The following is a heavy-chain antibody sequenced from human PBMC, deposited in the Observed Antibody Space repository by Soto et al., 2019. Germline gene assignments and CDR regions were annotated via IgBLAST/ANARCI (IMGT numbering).Heavy chain of an antibody. V-gene: IGHV3-30-3*01. J-gene: IGHJ4*02. D-gene: IGHD1-26*01. CDR2: ISYDGSNK. CDR3: AREFKWRGGSSPFDY. Sequence: QVQLVESGGGVVQPGRSLRLSCAASGFTFSSYAMHWVRQAPGKGLEWVAVISYDGSNKYYADSVKGRFTISRDNSKNTLYLQMNSLRAEDTDVYYCAREFKWRGGSSPFDYWGKGTLVPVSS. CDR1: GFTFSSYA.